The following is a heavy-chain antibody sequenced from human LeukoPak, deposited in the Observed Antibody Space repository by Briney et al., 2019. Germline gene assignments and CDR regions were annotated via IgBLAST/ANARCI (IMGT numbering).Heavy chain of an antibody. D-gene: IGHD3-22*01. CDR1: GFTFSSYS. V-gene: IGHV3-21*01. CDR2: ISSSSSYI. Sequence: GGSLRLSCAASGFTFSSYSMNWVRQAPGKGLEWVSSISSSSSYIYYADSVKGRFTISRDNAKNSLYLQMNSLRAEDTAVYYCARDSEVDYYDSSGYFDYWGQGTLVTVSS. CDR3: ARDSEVDYYDSSGYFDY. J-gene: IGHJ4*02.